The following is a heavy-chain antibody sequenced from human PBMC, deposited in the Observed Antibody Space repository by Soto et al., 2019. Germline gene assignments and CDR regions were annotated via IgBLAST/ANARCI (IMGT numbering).Heavy chain of an antibody. J-gene: IGHJ4*02. CDR1: GDSMTTVGYY. CDR3: TRGDY. Sequence: QVQLQESGPGLVKPSQTLSLTCTVSGDSMTTVGYYWTWIRQHPGQGLEWIGFISYSGSTYYSSSLKCRVAISADTSKNQFSLKLNSVTAADTAVYYGTRGDYWGQGTLVTVSS. CDR2: ISYSGST. V-gene: IGHV4-31*03.